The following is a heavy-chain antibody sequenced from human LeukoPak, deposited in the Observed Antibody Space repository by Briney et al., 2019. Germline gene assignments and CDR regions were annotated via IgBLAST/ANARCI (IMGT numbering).Heavy chain of an antibody. CDR3: ARGWLYCGGDCYRDLMWHDPAHDY. Sequence: ASVKVSCKASGYTFTGYYMHWVRQAPGQGLGWMGWINPNSGGTNYAQKFQGRVTMTRDTSISTAYMELSRLRSDDTAVYYCARGWLYCGGDCYRDLMWHDPAHDYWGQGTLVTVSS. V-gene: IGHV1-2*02. CDR1: GYTFTGYY. J-gene: IGHJ4*02. CDR2: INPNSGGT. D-gene: IGHD2-21*02.